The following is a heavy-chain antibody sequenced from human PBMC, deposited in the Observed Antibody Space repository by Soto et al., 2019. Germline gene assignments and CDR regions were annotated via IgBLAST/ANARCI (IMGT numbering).Heavy chain of an antibody. CDR2: ISYDGSNK. Sequence: GESLKISCAASGFTFSSYAMHWVRQAPGKGLEWVAVISYDGSNKYYADSVKGRFTISRDNSKNTLYLQMNSLRAEDTAVYYCANLGGYGSGSYYPSFDYWGQGTLVTVSS. D-gene: IGHD3-10*01. J-gene: IGHJ4*02. CDR1: GFTFSSYA. V-gene: IGHV3-30-3*01. CDR3: ANLGGYGSGSYYPSFDY.